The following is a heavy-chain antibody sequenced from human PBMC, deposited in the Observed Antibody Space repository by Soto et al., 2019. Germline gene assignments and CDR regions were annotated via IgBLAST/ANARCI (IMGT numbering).Heavy chain of an antibody. CDR2: INAGNGNT. V-gene: IGHV1-3*01. J-gene: IGHJ4*02. CDR3: GRPKDYDDCLDL. CDR1: GYTFTNYA. Sequence: ASVKVSCKASGYTFTNYAMHWVRQAPGQRLEWMGWINAGNGNTKYSQKFQGRVTITRDTSASTAYMELSSLRFEDTAMYYCGRPKDYDDCLDLWGQGTLVTVSS. D-gene: IGHD3-22*01.